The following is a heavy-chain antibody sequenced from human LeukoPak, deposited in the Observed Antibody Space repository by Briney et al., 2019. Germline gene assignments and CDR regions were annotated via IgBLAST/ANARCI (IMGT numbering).Heavy chain of an antibody. V-gene: IGHV3-30*02. CDR1: GFIFTDYG. CDR3: AKEGTSSGPSDFDY. J-gene: IGHJ4*02. Sequence: AGSLTLSCAASGFIFTDYGMHWVRQASGKGLEWVASVRYDGSETESADSVKGRFTISRDNSNNTLYLQMNSLRAEDTAVYYCAKEGTSSGPSDFDYWGQGILVTVSS. D-gene: IGHD1-1*01. CDR2: VRYDGSET.